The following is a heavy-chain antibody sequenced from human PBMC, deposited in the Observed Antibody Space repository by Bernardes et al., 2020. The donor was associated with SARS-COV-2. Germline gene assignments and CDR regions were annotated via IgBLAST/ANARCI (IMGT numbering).Heavy chain of an antibody. CDR2: IHDTGST. J-gene: IGHJ2*01. CDR3: ARAVWGIWYFDL. Sequence: SETLSLTCTVSSGSISSRYLSWIRQPPGKGLEWIGYIHDTGSTNYNPSLKSRVTISLDTSKSQFSLNLSSVTAADTAVYYCARAVWGIWYFDLWGRGTLVTVSS. V-gene: IGHV4-59*11. D-gene: IGHD3-16*01. CDR1: SGSISSRY.